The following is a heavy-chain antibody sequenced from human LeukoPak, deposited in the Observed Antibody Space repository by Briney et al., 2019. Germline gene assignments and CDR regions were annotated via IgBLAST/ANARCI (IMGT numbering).Heavy chain of an antibody. D-gene: IGHD3-22*01. CDR1: GLTFSNYA. CDR3: ARDSKDDGSGHYGGFDY. J-gene: IGHJ4*02. CDR2: VSYDGRNE. V-gene: IGHV3-30*04. Sequence: GGSLRLSCAVSGLTFSNYAMQWVRQAPGKGLECVALVSYDGRNEYYTDSVKGRFTISRDNSKNTVHLQMNSLRAEDTAVYYCARDSKDDGSGHYGGFDYWGQGTLVTVSS.